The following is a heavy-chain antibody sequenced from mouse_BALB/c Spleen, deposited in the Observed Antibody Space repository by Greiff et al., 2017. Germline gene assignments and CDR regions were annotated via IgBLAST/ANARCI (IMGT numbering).Heavy chain of an antibody. CDR2: ISYSGST. CDR1: GYSITSDYA. V-gene: IGHV3-2*02. CDR3: AREEVYYYGSSYPFAY. D-gene: IGHD1-1*01. J-gene: IGHJ3*01. Sequence: DVHLVESGPGLVKPSQSLSLTCTVTGYSITSDYAWNWIRQFPGNKLEWMGYISYSGSTSYNPSLKSRISITRDTSKNQFFLQLNSVTTEDTATYYCAREEVYYYGSSYPFAYWGQGTLVTVSA.